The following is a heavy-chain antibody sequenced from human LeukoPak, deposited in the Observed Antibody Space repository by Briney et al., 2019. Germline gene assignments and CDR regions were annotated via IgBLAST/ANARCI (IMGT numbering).Heavy chain of an antibody. CDR3: ARESAVAGASLDV. Sequence: GGSLRLSCAASGFTFRSYTMNWVRQGPEKGLEWVSSISTSSSSTHYADSVKGRFTISRDNAKNSLYLHMNSLRAEDTAVYYCARESAVAGASLDVWGQGTLVTVSS. CDR1: GFTFRSYT. CDR2: ISTSSSST. D-gene: IGHD6-19*01. J-gene: IGHJ4*02. V-gene: IGHV3-21*06.